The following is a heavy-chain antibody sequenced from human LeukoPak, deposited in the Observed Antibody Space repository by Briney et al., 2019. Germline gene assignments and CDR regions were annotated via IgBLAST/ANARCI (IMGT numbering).Heavy chain of an antibody. D-gene: IGHD5-12*01. Sequence: PGGSLRLSCAASGFTFSGNAMSWVRQAPGKGLEWVSAIGGSGGSTYYADSVKGRFTISRDNSKNTLYLQMNSLRAEDTAVYYCARGPSGYHNTGGQGTLVTVSS. CDR2: IGGSGGST. V-gene: IGHV3-23*01. CDR1: GFTFSGNA. CDR3: ARGPSGYHNT. J-gene: IGHJ4*02.